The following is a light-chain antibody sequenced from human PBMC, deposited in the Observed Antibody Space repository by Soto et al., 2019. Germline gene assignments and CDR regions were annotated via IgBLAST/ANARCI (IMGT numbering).Light chain of an antibody. V-gene: IGKV1-39*01. CDR1: QSISSY. CDR3: QQSYTTPPWT. CDR2: DAS. J-gene: IGKJ1*01. Sequence: DIQMTQSPSSLSASVGDRVTITYRASQSISSYLNWYQQKPGKAPKVLIYDASSLQSGVPSRFSGSGSGTDFTLTISSLQPEDFATYYCQQSYTTPPWTFGQGTKVDIK.